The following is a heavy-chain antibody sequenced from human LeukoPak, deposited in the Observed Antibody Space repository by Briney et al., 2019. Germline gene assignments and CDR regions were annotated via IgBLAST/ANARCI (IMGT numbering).Heavy chain of an antibody. CDR1: IGSLSSYY. V-gene: IGHV4-59*01. Sequence: SETLSLTCSVSIGSLSSYYWSWIRQSPGKGLEWIGYISYSGSTNYTPSLKSRVTLSIDTSKKHFSLNLRSVTAADTAIYYCARAPCGGDCYSPDYWYFDLWGRGTLVSVSS. J-gene: IGHJ2*01. D-gene: IGHD2-21*02. CDR3: ARAPCGGDCYSPDYWYFDL. CDR2: ISYSGST.